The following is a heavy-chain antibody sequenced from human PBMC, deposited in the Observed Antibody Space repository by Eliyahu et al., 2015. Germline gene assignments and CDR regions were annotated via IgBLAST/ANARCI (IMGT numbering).Heavy chain of an antibody. CDR1: GGSISSYY. J-gene: IGHJ4*02. D-gene: IGHD6-19*01. CDR3: AALGRQWLGPFDY. Sequence: QVQLQESGPGLVKPSETLSLTCTVSGGSISSYYWSWIRQPPGKGLEWIGYIYTSGSTNYNPSLKSRVTISVDTSKNQFSLKLSSVTAADTAVYYCAALGRQWLGPFDYWGQGTLVTVSS. CDR2: IYTSGST. V-gene: IGHV4-4*09.